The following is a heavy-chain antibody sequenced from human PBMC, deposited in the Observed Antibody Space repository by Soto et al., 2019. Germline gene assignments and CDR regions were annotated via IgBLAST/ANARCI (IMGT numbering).Heavy chain of an antibody. CDR1: GYSFTSYW. J-gene: IGHJ6*03. Sequence: EVQLVQSGAEVKKPGESLKISCKGSGYSFTSYWIGWVRQMPGKGLEWMGIIYPGDSDTRYSPSFQGQVTISADKSISTAYLQWSSLKASDTAMYYCARHFPDYYGSGSYPPAYYYYMDVWGKGTTVTVSS. CDR3: ARHFPDYYGSGSYPPAYYYYMDV. V-gene: IGHV5-51*01. CDR2: IYPGDSDT. D-gene: IGHD3-10*01.